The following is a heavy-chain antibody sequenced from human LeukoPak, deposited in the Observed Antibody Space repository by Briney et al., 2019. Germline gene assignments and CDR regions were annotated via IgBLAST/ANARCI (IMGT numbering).Heavy chain of an antibody. CDR2: INPNSGGT. V-gene: IGHV1-2*02. J-gene: IGHJ4*02. CDR3: ARSPDILTGENFDY. Sequence: ASVKVSCKTSGYTFTGYYMHWVRQAPGQGLEWMGWINPNSGGTNYAQKFQGRVTMTRDTSISTAYMELSRLRSDDTAVYYCARSPDILTGENFDYWGQGTLVTVSS. D-gene: IGHD3-9*01. CDR1: GYTFTGYY.